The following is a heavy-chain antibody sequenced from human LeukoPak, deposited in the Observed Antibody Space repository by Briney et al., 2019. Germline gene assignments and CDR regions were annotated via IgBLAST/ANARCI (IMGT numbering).Heavy chain of an antibody. CDR3: AREGVWFGELSGFDY. J-gene: IGHJ4*02. V-gene: IGHV3-23*01. Sequence: GGSLRLSCAASGFVFSNYAMTWVRQAPGKGLEWVSAISGSGGNTFYADSVKGRFTISRDNSRNTLYLQMNSLRAEDTAVYYCAREGVWFGELSGFDYWGQGTLVTVSS. CDR1: GFVFSNYA. D-gene: IGHD3-10*01. CDR2: ISGSGGNT.